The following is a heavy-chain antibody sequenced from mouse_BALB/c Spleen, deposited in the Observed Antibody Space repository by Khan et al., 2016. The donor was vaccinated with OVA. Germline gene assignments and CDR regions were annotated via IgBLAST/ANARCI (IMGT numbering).Heavy chain of an antibody. V-gene: IGHV8-12*01. CDR2: IYWDDEK. D-gene: IGHD2-2*01. CDR1: GFSLSTSGMG. CDR3: ARNLYAYDPWLAY. J-gene: IGHJ3*01. Sequence: QVQLKQSGPGILQSSQTLSLTCSFSGFSLSTSGMGVSWIRQPSGKGLEWLAHIYWDDEKRYNPSLKRRLTISKDTSRKQVFLRITSVDTADTATYYCARNLYAYDPWLAYWGQGTLVTVSS.